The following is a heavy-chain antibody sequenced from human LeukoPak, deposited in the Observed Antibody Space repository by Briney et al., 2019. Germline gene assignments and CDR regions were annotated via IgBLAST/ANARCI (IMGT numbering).Heavy chain of an antibody. J-gene: IGHJ5*02. V-gene: IGHV1-2*02. CDR1: GYTFTGYY. CDR3: ARDGSSWYAVGWFDP. D-gene: IGHD6-13*01. Sequence: ASVKVSCKASGYTFTGYYMRWVRQAPGQGLEWMGWINPNSGGTNYAQKFQGRVTMTRDTSISTAYMELSRLRSDDTAVYYCARDGSSWYAVGWFDPWGQGTLVTVSS. CDR2: INPNSGGT.